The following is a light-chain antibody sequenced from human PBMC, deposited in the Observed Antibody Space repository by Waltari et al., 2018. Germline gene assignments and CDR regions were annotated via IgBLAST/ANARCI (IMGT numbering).Light chain of an antibody. V-gene: IGLV1-47*02. CDR3: ASRDASLTAWL. J-gene: IGLJ3*02. Sequence: QSVLTQPPSASGTPGQKLSILCSGNNSNIWTNYVYWYQQFPETAPKLLIYSNNQRPSGVPARFSGSKSGTSASLAISGLRSEDEATYFCASRDASLTAWLFGGGTKLTVL. CDR1: NSNIWTNY. CDR2: SNN.